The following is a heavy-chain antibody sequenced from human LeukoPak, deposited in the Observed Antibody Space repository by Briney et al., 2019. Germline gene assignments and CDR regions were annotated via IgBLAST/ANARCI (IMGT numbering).Heavy chain of an antibody. CDR1: GFTFDDYA. D-gene: IGHD3-10*01. V-gene: IGHV3-9*01. Sequence: GGSLRLSCAASGFTFDDYAMHWVRQAPGKGLEWVSGISWNSGSIGYADSVKGRFTISRDNAKNSLYLQMNSLRAEGTALYYCAKDPRGINYYGSGSYYIPYYFDYWGQGTLVTVSP. J-gene: IGHJ4*02. CDR3: AKDPRGINYYGSGSYYIPYYFDY. CDR2: ISWNSGSI.